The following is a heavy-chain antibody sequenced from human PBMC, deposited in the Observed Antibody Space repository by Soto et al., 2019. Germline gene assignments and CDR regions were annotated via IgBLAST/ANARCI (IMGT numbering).Heavy chain of an antibody. D-gene: IGHD6-13*01. J-gene: IGHJ1*01. V-gene: IGHV1-18*01. CDR1: GYTFTNYA. CDR3: ARDPSSSWSIAEYFQH. Sequence: ASVKVSCKASGYTFTNYAMDWVRRSPGQRLEWMGWISAYNGNTNSAQKLQGRVTMTTDTSTSTAYMELRRLRSDDTAVYYCARDPSSSWSIAEYFQHWGQGTLVTVSS. CDR2: ISAYNGNT.